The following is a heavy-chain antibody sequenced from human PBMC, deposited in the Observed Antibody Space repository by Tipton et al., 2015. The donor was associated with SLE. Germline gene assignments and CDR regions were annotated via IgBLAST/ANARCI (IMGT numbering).Heavy chain of an antibody. CDR2: INPSGST. Sequence: TLSLTCAVYGGSFISYSWSWIRQSPGTGLEWIGEINPSGSTNYNPSLKSRVTISKDTSKDQIDLRLTSVTAADTAVYYCARGLSAIQSSVGWLDPWGQGTLVTVSS. CDR3: ARGLSAIQSSVGWLDP. J-gene: IGHJ5*02. D-gene: IGHD4-11*01. CDR1: GGSFISYS. V-gene: IGHV4-34*01.